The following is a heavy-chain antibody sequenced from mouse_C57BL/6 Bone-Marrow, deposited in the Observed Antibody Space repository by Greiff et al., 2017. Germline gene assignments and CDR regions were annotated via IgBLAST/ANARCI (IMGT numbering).Heavy chain of an antibody. Sequence: EVNVLESGGGLVKPGGSLKLSCAASGFTFSSYTMSWVRQTPEQRLQWVAAISGGGGNTYYPDSVKGRFTISRDNDKNILYLQMSSLRSEDTALYYCSRQVTTVLSTKYFDVWGTGTTVTVSS. D-gene: IGHD1-1*01. J-gene: IGHJ1*03. CDR1: GFTFSSYT. CDR3: SRQVTTVLSTKYFDV. V-gene: IGHV5-9*01. CDR2: ISGGGGNT.